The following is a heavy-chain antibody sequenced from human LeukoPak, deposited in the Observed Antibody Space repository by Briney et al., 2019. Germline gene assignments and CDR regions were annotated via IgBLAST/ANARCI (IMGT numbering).Heavy chain of an antibody. CDR2: IYYNGNT. CDR1: GGSISTYF. Sequence: SETLSLTCTLSGGSISTYFWSWIRQPPGKGLEWIGYIYYNGNTDYNPSLKSRVTMSVDTSKNQFSLKLSSVTAADTAVYYCASTILPGIAVAGTARGDYWGQGTLVTVSS. CDR3: ASTILPGIAVAGTARGDY. V-gene: IGHV4-59*12. J-gene: IGHJ4*02. D-gene: IGHD6-19*01.